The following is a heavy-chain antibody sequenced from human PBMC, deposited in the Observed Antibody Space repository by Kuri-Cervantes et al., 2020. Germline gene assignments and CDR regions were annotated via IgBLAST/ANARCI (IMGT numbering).Heavy chain of an antibody. CDR1: GFTFDDYA. J-gene: IGHJ4*02. Sequence: GGSLRLSCAASGFTFDDYAMHWVRQAPGKGLEWVSGISWNSGSIGYADSVKGRFTISRDNAKNSLYLQMNSLRAEDTAVYYCAKFHIYDFWSGYPYFDYWGQGTLVTVSS. CDR3: AKFHIYDFWSGYPYFDY. CDR2: ISWNSGSI. V-gene: IGHV3-9*01. D-gene: IGHD3-3*01.